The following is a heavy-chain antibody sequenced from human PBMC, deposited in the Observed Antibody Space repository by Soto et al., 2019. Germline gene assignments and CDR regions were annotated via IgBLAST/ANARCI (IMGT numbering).Heavy chain of an antibody. CDR3: ATSKLLSYFDMAV. J-gene: IGHJ6*02. CDR2: IYYSGST. D-gene: IGHD1-7*01. V-gene: IGHV4-39*01. CDR1: GGSISSSSYY. Sequence: SETLSLTCTVSGGSISSSSYYWGWIRQPPGKGLEWIGSIYYSGSTYYNPSLKSRVTISVDTSKNQFSLKLSSVTAADTAVYYCATSKLLSYFDMAVWGQGTTVTVSS.